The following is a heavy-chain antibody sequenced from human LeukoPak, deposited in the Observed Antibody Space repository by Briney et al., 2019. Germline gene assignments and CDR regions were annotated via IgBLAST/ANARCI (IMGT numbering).Heavy chain of an antibody. D-gene: IGHD1-26*01. J-gene: IGHJ4*02. V-gene: IGHV3-48*01. CDR2: ISSSSSTI. Sequence: TGGSLRLSCAASGFTFSSYSMNWVRQAPGKALEWVSYISSSSSTIYYADSVKGRFTISRDNAKNSLYLQMNSLRAEDTAVYYCARVKGGATTAVFDYWGQGTLVTVSS. CDR1: GFTFSSYS. CDR3: ARVKGGATTAVFDY.